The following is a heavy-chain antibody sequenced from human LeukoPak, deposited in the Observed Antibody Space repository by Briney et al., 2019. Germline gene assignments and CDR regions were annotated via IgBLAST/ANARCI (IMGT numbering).Heavy chain of an antibody. CDR3: ARGNSGGYYLDYYYYYMDV. J-gene: IGHJ6*03. CDR2: IYHSGST. V-gene: IGHV4-38-2*02. D-gene: IGHD1-26*01. Sequence: PSETLSLTCTVSGYSISSGYYWGWIRQPPGKGLEWIGSIYHSGSTYYNPSLKSRVTISVDTSKNQFSLKLSSVTAADTAVYYCARGNSGGYYLDYYYYYMDVWGKGTTVTVSS. CDR1: GYSISSGYY.